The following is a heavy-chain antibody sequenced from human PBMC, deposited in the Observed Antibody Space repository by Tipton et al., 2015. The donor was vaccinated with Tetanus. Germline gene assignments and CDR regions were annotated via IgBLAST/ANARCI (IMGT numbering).Heavy chain of an antibody. CDR2: IYYSGST. Sequence: TLSLTCTVSGGSISSYYWSWIRQPPGKGLEWIGYIYYSGSTNYNPSLKSRVTISVDTSKNQFSLKLSSVTAADTAVYYCARAAYSYDSTGLVLSGMDVWGQGTTVTVSS. J-gene: IGHJ6*02. D-gene: IGHD3-22*01. CDR1: GGSISSYY. CDR3: ARAAYSYDSTGLVLSGMDV. V-gene: IGHV4-59*01.